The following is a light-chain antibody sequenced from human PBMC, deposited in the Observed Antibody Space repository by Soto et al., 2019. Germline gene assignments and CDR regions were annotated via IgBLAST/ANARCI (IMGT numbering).Light chain of an antibody. CDR3: SSYTSSSTYV. J-gene: IGLJ1*01. Sequence: QSVLAQPASVSGSPGQSITISCTGTSSDVGGYNYVSWYQQHPGKAPKLTIYEVSNRPSGVSNRFSGSKSGNTASLTISGLQAEDEADYYCSSYTSSSTYVFGTGTNVTVL. CDR2: EVS. CDR1: SSDVGGYNY. V-gene: IGLV2-14*01.